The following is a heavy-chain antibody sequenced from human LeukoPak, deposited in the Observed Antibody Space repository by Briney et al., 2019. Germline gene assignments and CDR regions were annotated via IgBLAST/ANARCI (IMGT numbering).Heavy chain of an antibody. CDR2: ISAYNGNT. CDR3: ARDGAAAGTHFFDY. V-gene: IGHV1-18*01. CDR1: GYTFTSYG. D-gene: IGHD6-13*01. Sequence: ASVKVPCKASGYTFTSYGISWVRQAPGQGLEWMGWISAYNGNTNYAQKLQGRVTMTTDTSTSTAYMELRSLRSDDTAVYYCARDGAAAGTHFFDYWGQGTLVTVSS. J-gene: IGHJ4*02.